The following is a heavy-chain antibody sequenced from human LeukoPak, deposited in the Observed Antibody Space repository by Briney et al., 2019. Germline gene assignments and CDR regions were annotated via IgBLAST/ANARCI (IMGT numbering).Heavy chain of an antibody. CDR1: GFTFSSYG. CDR3: AKTPYYDILTGYYPDY. V-gene: IGHV3-30*18. CDR2: ISYDGSNK. J-gene: IGHJ4*02. D-gene: IGHD3-9*01. Sequence: GGSLRLSCAASGFTFSSYGMHWVRQAPGKGLEWVAVISYDGSNKYYADSVKGRFTISRDNSKNTLYLQMNSLRAEDTAVYYCAKTPYYDILTGYYPDYWGQGTLVTVSS.